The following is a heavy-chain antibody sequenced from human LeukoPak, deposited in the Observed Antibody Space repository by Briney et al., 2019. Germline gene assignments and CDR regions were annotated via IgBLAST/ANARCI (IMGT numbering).Heavy chain of an antibody. D-gene: IGHD6-19*01. CDR1: GFTFSSYA. CDR3: ARDRSYSSGWPVDY. Sequence: GGSLRLSCAASGFTFSSYAMHWVRQAPGKGLEWVAVISYDGSNKYYADSVKGRFTISRDNSKYTLYLQMNSLRAEDTAVYYCARDRSYSSGWPVDYWGQGTLVTVSS. J-gene: IGHJ4*02. CDR2: ISYDGSNK. V-gene: IGHV3-30-3*01.